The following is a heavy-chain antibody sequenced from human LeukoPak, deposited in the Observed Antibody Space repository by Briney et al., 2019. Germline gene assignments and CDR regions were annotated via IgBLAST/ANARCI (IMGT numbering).Heavy chain of an antibody. D-gene: IGHD5-24*01. V-gene: IGHV5-51*01. CDR1: GHSFTNHW. Sequence: GESLKISCEASGHSFTNHWIGWVRQMPGKGLEWMGIIYPGDSDTRYSPSFQGQVTISADKSISTAFLQWSSLKASDTAMYYCARASSSGMATTPADYWGQGTLVTVSS. J-gene: IGHJ4*02. CDR2: IYPGDSDT. CDR3: ARASSSGMATTPADY.